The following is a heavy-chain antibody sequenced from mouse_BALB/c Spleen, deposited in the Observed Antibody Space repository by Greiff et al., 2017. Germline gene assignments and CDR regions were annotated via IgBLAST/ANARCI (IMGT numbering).Heavy chain of an antibody. Sequence: QVQLKESGAELVRPGTSVKVSCKASGYAFTNYLIEWVKQRPGQGLEWIGVINPGSGGTNYNEKFKGKATLTADKSSSTAYMQLSSLTSDDSAVYFCARSYGRYYYAMDYWGQGTSVTVSS. CDR2: INPGSGGT. CDR1: GYAFTNYL. CDR3: ARSYGRYYYAMDY. D-gene: IGHD2-1*01. V-gene: IGHV1-54*01. J-gene: IGHJ4*01.